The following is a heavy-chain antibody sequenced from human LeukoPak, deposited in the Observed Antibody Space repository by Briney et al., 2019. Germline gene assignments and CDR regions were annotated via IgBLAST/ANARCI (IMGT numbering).Heavy chain of an antibody. V-gene: IGHV4-39*01. CDR3: ARRPLVVTAPIDY. J-gene: IGHJ4*02. CDR2: IYYSGST. D-gene: IGHD2-21*02. CDR1: GGSISSSSYY. Sequence: SETLSLTCAVSGGSISSSSYYWGWIRQPPGKGLEWIGSIYYSGSTYYNPSLKSRVTISVDTSKNQFSLMLSSVTAADTAVYYCARRPLVVTAPIDYWGQGTRVTVSS.